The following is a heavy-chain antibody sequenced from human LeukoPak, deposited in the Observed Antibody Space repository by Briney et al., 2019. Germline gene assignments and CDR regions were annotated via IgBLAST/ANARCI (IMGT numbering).Heavy chain of an antibody. CDR2: IKRDGSGK. V-gene: IGHV3-7*04. Sequence: GGSLRLSCAASGFSFSSYWMNWVRQAPGKGLEWVANIKRDGSGKYYVDSVKGRFTISRDNAKNSLYLQTNSLRAEDTAVYYCARDLDTRNSYEFAYWGQGTLVTVSS. D-gene: IGHD5-18*01. CDR1: GFSFSSYW. J-gene: IGHJ4*02. CDR3: ARDLDTRNSYEFAY.